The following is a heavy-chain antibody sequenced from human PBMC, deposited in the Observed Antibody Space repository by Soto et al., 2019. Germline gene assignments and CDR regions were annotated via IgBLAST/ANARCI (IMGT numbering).Heavy chain of an antibody. D-gene: IGHD6-19*01. CDR1: GFSLSTSGVG. CDR3: AHRLGGIGVAGTFDY. V-gene: IGHV2-5*02. Sequence: QITLKESGPTLVKPTQTLTLTCTFSGFSLSTSGVGVGWIRQPPGKALEWLALIYWDDDKRYSPSLKSRLTITKDTSKNQVVLTITNMDPVDTATYYCAHRLGGIGVAGTFDYWGQGTLVTVSS. J-gene: IGHJ4*02. CDR2: IYWDDDK.